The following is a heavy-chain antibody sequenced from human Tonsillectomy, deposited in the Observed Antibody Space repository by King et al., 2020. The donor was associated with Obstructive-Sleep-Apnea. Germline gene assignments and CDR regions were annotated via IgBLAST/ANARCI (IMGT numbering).Heavy chain of an antibody. CDR1: GGSISTSYY. D-gene: IGHD3-16*02. CDR3: ARGPSLGEENDY. CDR2: IYYCWST. J-gene: IGHJ4*02. Sequence: QLQESGPGLVKPSETLSLTCTVSGGSISTSYYWSWIRQPPGKGLEWIGRIYYCWSTYYNPSHKSRVTISVDTSKNQFSLNVRSVAAADTAVFHCARGPSLGEENDYWGQGTLVSVSS. V-gene: IGHV4-39*07.